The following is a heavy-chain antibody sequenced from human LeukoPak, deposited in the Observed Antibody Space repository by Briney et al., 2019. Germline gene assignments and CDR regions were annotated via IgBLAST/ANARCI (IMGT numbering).Heavy chain of an antibody. Sequence: GGSLRLSCAASGSTVSSNYMSWVRQAPGKGLEWVSVIYSGGTTYYADSVKGRFTTSRDNSNNTLYLQMNSLRAEHTAVYYCARGPVTKFEIWGQGTILTVSS. CDR1: GSTVSSNY. J-gene: IGHJ3*02. D-gene: IGHD4-17*01. CDR3: ARGPVTKFEI. V-gene: IGHV3-53*01. CDR2: IYSGGTT.